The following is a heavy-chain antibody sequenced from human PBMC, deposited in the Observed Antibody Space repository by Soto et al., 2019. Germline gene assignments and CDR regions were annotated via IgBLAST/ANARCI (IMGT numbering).Heavy chain of an antibody. J-gene: IGHJ4*02. CDR1: GFTFSSYA. CDR3: AKDVGSSSSPDN. D-gene: IGHD6-6*01. Sequence: PGGSLRLSCAASGFTFSSYAMSWVRQAPGKGLEWVSAISGSGGSTYYADSVKGRFTISRDNSKNTLYLQMNGLRAEDTAVYYCAKDVGSSSSPDNWGQGTLVTVSS. CDR2: ISGSGGST. V-gene: IGHV3-23*01.